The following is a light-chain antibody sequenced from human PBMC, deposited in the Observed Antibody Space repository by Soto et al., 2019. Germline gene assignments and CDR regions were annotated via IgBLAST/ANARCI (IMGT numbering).Light chain of an antibody. V-gene: IGLV2-14*01. CDR3: SSYTSRRGV. Sequence: QSALTQPASVSGSPGQSITFSCTGTSSDVGAYNYVSWYQQHPGKAPKLMIYEVTNRPSGVSNRFSGSKSGNTASLTISGLQAEDEADYYCSSYTSRRGVFGGGTKLTVL. J-gene: IGLJ3*02. CDR1: SSDVGAYNY. CDR2: EVT.